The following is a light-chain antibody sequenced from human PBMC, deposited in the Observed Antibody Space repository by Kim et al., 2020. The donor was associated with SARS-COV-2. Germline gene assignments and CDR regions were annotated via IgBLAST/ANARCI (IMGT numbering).Light chain of an antibody. CDR2: AAS. J-gene: IGKJ1*01. V-gene: IGKV1-6*01. Sequence: AIQMTQSPSSLSASIGDRVTILCRASQGIGNDLGWYQQKPGKAPKLLIYAASTLESGVPSRFSGSRSGTDFTLTINSLQPEDSATYYCLQDYNYPRTFGQGTNVDIK. CDR1: QGIGND. CDR3: LQDYNYPRT.